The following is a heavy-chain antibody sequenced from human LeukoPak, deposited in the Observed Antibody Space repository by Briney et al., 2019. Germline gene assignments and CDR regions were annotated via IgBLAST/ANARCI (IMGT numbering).Heavy chain of an antibody. CDR1: GGSMSPYH. Sequence: SETLSLTCTVSGGSMSPYHWGWIRQPPGKGLEWTGYIYYSGSTNYNPSLKSRVTISVDTSKNQFSLKLSSVTAADTAVYYCARDDSDCSSTSCYSLWGQGTLVTVSS. J-gene: IGHJ4*02. V-gene: IGHV4-59*01. CDR3: ARDDSDCSSTSCYSL. D-gene: IGHD2-2*02. CDR2: IYYSGST.